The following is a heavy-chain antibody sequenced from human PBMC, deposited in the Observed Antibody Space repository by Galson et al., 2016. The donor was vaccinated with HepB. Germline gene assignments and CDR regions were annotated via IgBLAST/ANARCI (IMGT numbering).Heavy chain of an antibody. CDR3: AKGRRVTPWGLDPYY. J-gene: IGHJ4*02. CDR2: ISGSGGST. CDR1: GFTFSSYG. V-gene: IGHV3-23*01. D-gene: IGHD2-21*02. Sequence: SLRLSCAASGFTFSSYGMSWVRQAPGKGLEWVSVISGSGGSTYYADSVKGRFTISRDNPKNTLYLQMNSLRGGDTAVYFCAKGRRVTPWGLDPYYWGLGTLVTVSS.